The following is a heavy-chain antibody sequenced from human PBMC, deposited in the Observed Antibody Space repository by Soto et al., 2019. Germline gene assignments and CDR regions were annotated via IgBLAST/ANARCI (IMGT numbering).Heavy chain of an antibody. CDR1: GCTFTRYS. Sequence: PGGSVRLSCAASGCTFTRYSMNWVRQAPGKGLEWVSSISSTTNYIYYGDSMKGRFTISRDNAKNSLYLEMNSLRAEDTAVYYCARESEDLTSNFDYWGQGTLVTVSS. CDR2: ISSTTNYI. J-gene: IGHJ4*02. CDR3: ARESEDLTSNFDY. V-gene: IGHV3-21*06.